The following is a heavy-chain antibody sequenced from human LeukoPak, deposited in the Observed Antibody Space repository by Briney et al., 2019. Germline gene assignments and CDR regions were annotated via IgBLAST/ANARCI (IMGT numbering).Heavy chain of an antibody. D-gene: IGHD2-2*01. CDR2: IRYDGNNI. CDR1: GFTFSSFG. Sequence: GGSLRLSCAASGFTFSSFGIHWVRQAPGKGLEWVTFIRYDGNNINYADSVKGRFTISRDNSKNTVYLQMNSLRGEDTAVYYCARDGRRNCSTLNRYIFSNWGQGTLVTVSS. J-gene: IGHJ4*02. CDR3: ARDGRRNCSTLNRYIFSN. V-gene: IGHV3-30*02.